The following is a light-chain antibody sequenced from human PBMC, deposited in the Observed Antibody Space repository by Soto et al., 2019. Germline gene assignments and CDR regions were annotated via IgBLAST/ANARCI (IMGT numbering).Light chain of an antibody. V-gene: IGLV2-8*01. CDR2: EVS. Sequence: QSALTQPPSASGSPGQSVTISCTGTSSDVGGYNFVSWYQQHPGKAPKLMIYEVSKRPSGVPDRFSGSKSDNTASLTVSGLQAEDEADYYCSSYAGSNNRYVFGTDTQLTVL. CDR3: SSYAGSNNRYV. J-gene: IGLJ1*01. CDR1: SSDVGGYNF.